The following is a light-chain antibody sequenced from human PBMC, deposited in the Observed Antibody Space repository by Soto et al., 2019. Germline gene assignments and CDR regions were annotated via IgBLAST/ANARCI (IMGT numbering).Light chain of an antibody. Sequence: DIQTPPSPHSMSASVGARVPINRRASPSISVYLNWYPLKPGRDPKLLIHAASNLQTGVPSSFSGSGSGTDFTLTISSLQPEEFATYYCHQTYGNPWTGGQGTQGDIK. CDR1: PSISVY. J-gene: IGKJ1*01. CDR2: AAS. V-gene: IGKV1-39*01. CDR3: HQTYGNPWT.